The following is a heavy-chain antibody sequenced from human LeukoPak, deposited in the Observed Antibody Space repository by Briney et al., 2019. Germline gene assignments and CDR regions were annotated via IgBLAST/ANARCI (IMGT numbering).Heavy chain of an antibody. V-gene: IGHV3-23*01. D-gene: IGHD3-22*01. Sequence: GGSLRLSCAASGFTFSSYAMSWVRQAPGKGLEWVSAISGSGGSTYYADSVKGRFTISRDNSKNTLYLQMNSLRAEDTAVYYCATARINLIDAFDIWGQGTMVTVSS. CDR3: ATARINLIDAFDI. J-gene: IGHJ3*02. CDR1: GFTFSSYA. CDR2: ISGSGGST.